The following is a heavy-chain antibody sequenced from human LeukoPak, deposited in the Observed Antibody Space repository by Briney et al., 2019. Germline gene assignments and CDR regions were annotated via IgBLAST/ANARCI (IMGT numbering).Heavy chain of an antibody. CDR2: IYHGGST. J-gene: IGHJ4*02. D-gene: IGHD3-10*01. CDR1: GASISRSHW. CDR3: ARGEEHGSGTVHFDY. V-gene: IGHV4-4*02. Sequence: PAETPSLTCAVSGASISRSHWGSWVLQPPRKGLYRIVEIYHGGSTNCKPSLKGRLTISVDRSNNWFSLRLTSVTAADTAVYYCARGEEHGSGTVHFDYWGQGPLVTVFS.